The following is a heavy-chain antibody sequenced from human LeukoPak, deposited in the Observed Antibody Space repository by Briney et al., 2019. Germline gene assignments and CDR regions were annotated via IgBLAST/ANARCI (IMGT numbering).Heavy chain of an antibody. D-gene: IGHD6-13*01. J-gene: IGHJ4*02. CDR3: AKELRIAAASDY. CDR1: GFTFRSYS. Sequence: GGSLRLSCAASGFTFRSYSMNWVRQAPGKGLEWVSYISSSSNTIYYADSVKGRFTIARDNSENTLYLQMNSLRAEDTAVYYCAKELRIAAASDYWGQGTLVTVSS. V-gene: IGHV3-48*01. CDR2: ISSSSNTI.